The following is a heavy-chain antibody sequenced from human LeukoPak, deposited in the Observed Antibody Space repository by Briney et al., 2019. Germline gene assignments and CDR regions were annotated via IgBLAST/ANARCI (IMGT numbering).Heavy chain of an antibody. J-gene: IGHJ6*02. CDR3: ARAPHYSNYGPYYYGMDV. V-gene: IGHV3-21*05. Sequence: PGGSLRLSCAASGFTFSSYSMNWVRQAPGKGREWVSYISSSSSYTNYADSVKGRFTISRDNAKNSLYLQMNSLRAEDTAVYYCARAPHYSNYGPYYYGMDVWGQGTTVTVSS. CDR1: GFTFSSYS. CDR2: ISSSSSYT. D-gene: IGHD4-11*01.